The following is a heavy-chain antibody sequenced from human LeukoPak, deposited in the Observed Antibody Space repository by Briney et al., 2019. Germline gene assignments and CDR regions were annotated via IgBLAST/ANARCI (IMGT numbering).Heavy chain of an antibody. J-gene: IGHJ5*02. D-gene: IGHD2-2*01. V-gene: IGHV4-34*01. CDR3: ARGSPYCSSTSRPPHWFDP. CDR2: INHSGST. CDR1: GGSFSGYY. Sequence: SETLSLTCAVYGGSFSGYYWSWIRQPPGKGLEWIGEINHSGSTNYNPSLKSRVTISVDTSKNQFSLKLSSVTAADTAVYYCARGSPYCSSTSRPPHWFDPWGQGTLVTVSS.